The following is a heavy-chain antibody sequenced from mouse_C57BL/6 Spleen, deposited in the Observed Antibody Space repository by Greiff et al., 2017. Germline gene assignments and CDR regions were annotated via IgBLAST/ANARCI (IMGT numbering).Heavy chain of an antibody. J-gene: IGHJ2*01. Sequence: VQLVASGAELVRPGASVTLSCKASGYTFTDYEMHWVKQTPVHGLEWIGAIDPETGGTAYNQKFKGKAILTADKSSSTAYMELRSLTSEDSAVYYCTRRDGSSHDYWGQGTTLTVSS. D-gene: IGHD1-1*01. CDR2: IDPETGGT. CDR3: TRRDGSSHDY. V-gene: IGHV1-15*01. CDR1: GYTFTDYE.